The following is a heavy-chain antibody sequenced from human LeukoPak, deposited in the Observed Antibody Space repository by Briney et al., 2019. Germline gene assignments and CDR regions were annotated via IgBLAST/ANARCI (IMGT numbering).Heavy chain of an antibody. CDR1: GGSISSYY. CDR2: IYYSGST. J-gene: IGHJ4*02. V-gene: IGHV4-59*01. Sequence: SETLSLTCTASGGSISSYYWSWIRQPPGKGLEWIGYIYYSGSTNYNPSLKSRVTISVDTSKNEFYLKLSSVTAADTALYYCARVRTYSGTYGFDYWGQGTLVTVSS. D-gene: IGHD1-26*01. CDR3: ARVRTYSGTYGFDY.